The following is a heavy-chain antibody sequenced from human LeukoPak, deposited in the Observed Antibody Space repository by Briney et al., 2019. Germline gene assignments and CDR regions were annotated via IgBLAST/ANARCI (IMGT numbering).Heavy chain of an antibody. CDR1: GFTFSSYN. CDR3: ARGTYYYDSSPTGAFDI. V-gene: IGHV3-53*01. J-gene: IGHJ3*02. Sequence: GGSLRLSCAASGFTFSSYNMNWVRQAPGKGLEWVSVIYSGGSTYYADSVKGRFTISRDNSKNTLYLQMNSLRVEDTAVYYCARGTYYYDSSPTGAFDIWGQGTMVTVSS. D-gene: IGHD3-22*01. CDR2: IYSGGST.